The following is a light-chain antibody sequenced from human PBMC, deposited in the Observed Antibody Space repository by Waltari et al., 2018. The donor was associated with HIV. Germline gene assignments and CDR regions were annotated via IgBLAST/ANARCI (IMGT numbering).Light chain of an antibody. CDR3: QSADTSTSDDV. CDR2: KDS. J-gene: IGLJ1*01. Sequence: SFELTQPPSLSVFPGQTTTITCSGDAFPNQYVYWYQQKSGLAPVLIIYKDSWRHSGIPERVSASGSGRTATVTISGVQAEDEADYYCQSADTSTSDDVFGTGTKVTVL. CDR1: AFPNQY. V-gene: IGLV3-25*03.